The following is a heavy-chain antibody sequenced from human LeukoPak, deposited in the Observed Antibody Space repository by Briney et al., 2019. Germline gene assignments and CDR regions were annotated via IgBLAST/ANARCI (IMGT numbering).Heavy chain of an antibody. CDR3: ARDSSGWYSLDY. V-gene: IGHV3-30*03. CDR1: GFTFSSYG. D-gene: IGHD6-19*01. J-gene: IGHJ4*02. CDR2: ISYDGSNK. Sequence: PGRSLRLSCAASGFTFSSYGMHWVCQAPGKGLEWVAVISYDGSNKYYADSVKGRFTISRDNSKNTLYLQMNSLRAEDTAVYYCARDSSGWYSLDYWGQGTLVTVSS.